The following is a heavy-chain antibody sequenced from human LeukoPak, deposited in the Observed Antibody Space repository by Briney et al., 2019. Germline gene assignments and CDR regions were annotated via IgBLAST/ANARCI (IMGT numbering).Heavy chain of an antibody. CDR2: ISGSGGST. Sequence: GGSLRLSCAASRFTFSSYAMTWVRQAPGKGLEWVSAISGSGGSTYYADSVKGRFTISRDNSKNTLYLQMNSLRAEDTAVYYCAKDLRYCSGARCYWPDGVFDYWGQGTLVTVSS. J-gene: IGHJ4*02. CDR1: RFTFSSYA. V-gene: IGHV3-23*01. CDR3: AKDLRYCSGARCYWPDGVFDY. D-gene: IGHD2-15*01.